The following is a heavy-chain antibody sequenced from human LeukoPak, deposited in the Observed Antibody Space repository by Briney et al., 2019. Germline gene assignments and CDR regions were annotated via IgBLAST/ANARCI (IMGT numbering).Heavy chain of an antibody. J-gene: IGHJ4*02. Sequence: SETLSLTCTVSGGSISTYYWSWIRQPPGKGLEWIGEINHSGSTNYNPSLKSRVTISVDTSKNQFSLKLSSVTAADTAVYYCARAGVVVVAARGLDYWGQGTLVTVSS. CDR2: INHSGST. CDR3: ARAGVVVVAARGLDY. V-gene: IGHV4-34*01. D-gene: IGHD2-15*01. CDR1: GGSISTYY.